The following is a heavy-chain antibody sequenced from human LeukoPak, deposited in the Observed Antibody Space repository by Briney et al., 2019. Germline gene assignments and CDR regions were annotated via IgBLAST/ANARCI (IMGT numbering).Heavy chain of an antibody. CDR2: IYYSGST. Sequence: SETLSLTCIVSGGSISSSSNYWGWIRQPPGKGLEWIGSIYYSGSTCYNPSLKSRVTISVDTSKNQISLKLSSVTAADTAVYYCARLYCGGDCYSGSFDYWGQGTLVTVSS. CDR3: ARLYCGGDCYSGSFDY. D-gene: IGHD2-21*02. J-gene: IGHJ4*02. CDR1: GGSISSSSNY. V-gene: IGHV4-39*01.